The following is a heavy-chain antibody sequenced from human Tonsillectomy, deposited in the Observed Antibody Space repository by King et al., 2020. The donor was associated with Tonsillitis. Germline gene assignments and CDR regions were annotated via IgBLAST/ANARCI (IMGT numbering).Heavy chain of an antibody. D-gene: IGHD2-15*01. CDR2: IYPDDSDT. Sequence: VQLVESGAEVKKPGEFLRISCKGSGYIFTNFWIGWVRQMPGKGLEWMVIIYPDDSDTKYSPSFQGQVTISVDKSVNTAYLQWRGLKASDTAIYYCARHGEYCGGGSCYSDGDYMDFWGKGTAVTVSS. V-gene: IGHV5-51*01. J-gene: IGHJ6*03. CDR1: GYIFTNFW. CDR3: ARHGEYCGGGSCYSDGDYMDF.